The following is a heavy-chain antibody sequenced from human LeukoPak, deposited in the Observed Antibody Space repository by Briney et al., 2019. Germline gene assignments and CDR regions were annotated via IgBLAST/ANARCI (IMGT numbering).Heavy chain of an antibody. V-gene: IGHV1-18*01. Sequence: ASVKVFCKASGYTFTIYGISWVRQAPGQGLEWMGWISAYNGNTHYAQKFQGRVTMTTDTSTSTAYMELRSLRSDDTAVYYCARAWSRRDYYYYMDVWGKGTTVTVSS. CDR1: GYTFTIYG. CDR3: ARAWSRRDYYYYMDV. J-gene: IGHJ6*03. D-gene: IGHD3-3*01. CDR2: ISAYNGNT.